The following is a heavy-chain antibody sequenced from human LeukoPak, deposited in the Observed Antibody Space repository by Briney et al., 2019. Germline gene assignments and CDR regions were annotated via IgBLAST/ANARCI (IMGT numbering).Heavy chain of an antibody. CDR2: IYYSGST. Sequence: SETLSLTCTVSGGSVSSYYWSWIRQPPGKGLEWIGYIYYSGSTNYNPSLKSRVTISVDTSKNQFSLKLSSVTAADTAVYYCAREQWLVPGYGMDVWGQGTTVTVSS. D-gene: IGHD6-19*01. CDR1: GGSVSSYY. V-gene: IGHV4-59*02. CDR3: AREQWLVPGYGMDV. J-gene: IGHJ6*02.